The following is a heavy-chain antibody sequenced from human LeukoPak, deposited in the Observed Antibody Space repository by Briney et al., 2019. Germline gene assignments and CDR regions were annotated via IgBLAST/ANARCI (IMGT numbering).Heavy chain of an antibody. CDR2: IGSSSSTI. D-gene: IGHD3-3*01. J-gene: IGHJ4*02. Sequence: PGGSLRLSCAASGFTFSSYSMNWVRQAPGKGLEWVSYIGSSSSTIYYADSVKGRFTISRDNAKNSLYLQMNSLRAEDTAVYYCARAPYYDFWNSYFFYWGQGTLVTVSS. CDR1: GFTFSSYS. CDR3: ARAPYYDFWNSYFFY. V-gene: IGHV3-48*01.